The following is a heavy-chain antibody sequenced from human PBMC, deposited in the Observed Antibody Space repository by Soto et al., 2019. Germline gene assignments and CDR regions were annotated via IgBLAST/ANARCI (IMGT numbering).Heavy chain of an antibody. CDR2: ISYSGST. CDR3: ARGVMAAGLYFFDY. V-gene: IGHV4-59*11. Sequence: SETLSLTCTVSRGSITAHYWTWIRQPPGKGLEWIGYISYSGSTNSNPSLRSRVTFSLDTSKNKFSLKLTSVTAADSAVYYCARGVMAAGLYFFDYWGQGTKVTVSS. J-gene: IGHJ4*02. D-gene: IGHD6-13*01. CDR1: RGSITAHY.